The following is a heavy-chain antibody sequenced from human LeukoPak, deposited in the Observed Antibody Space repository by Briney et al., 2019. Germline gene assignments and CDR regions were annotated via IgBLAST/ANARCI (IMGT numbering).Heavy chain of an antibody. Sequence: ASVKVSCKASGGTFSSYAINWVRQATGQGLEWMGWMNPNSGNTGYAQKFQGRVTMTRNTSISTAYMELSSLRSEDTAVYYCARLVNGMDVWGQGTTVTVSS. CDR1: GGTFSSYA. CDR3: ARLVNGMDV. V-gene: IGHV1-8*02. D-gene: IGHD2-8*02. J-gene: IGHJ6*02. CDR2: MNPNSGNT.